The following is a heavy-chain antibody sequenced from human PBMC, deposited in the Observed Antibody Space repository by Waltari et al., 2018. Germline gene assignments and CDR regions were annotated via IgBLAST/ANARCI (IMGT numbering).Heavy chain of an antibody. V-gene: IGHV7-4-1*02. Sequence: QVQLVQSGSELKKPGASVKVSCTASGYIFTNYAMNWVRQAPGQGLEWMGWISTNTGTTTLAQGFTGRFVFSLDTSVSTAYLQISSLKAEDTAVYYCARGIQLWGRGSWYFDDWGQGTLVTVSS. J-gene: IGHJ4*02. D-gene: IGHD5-18*01. CDR1: GYIFTNYA. CDR3: ARGIQLWGRGSWYFDD. CDR2: ISTNTGTT.